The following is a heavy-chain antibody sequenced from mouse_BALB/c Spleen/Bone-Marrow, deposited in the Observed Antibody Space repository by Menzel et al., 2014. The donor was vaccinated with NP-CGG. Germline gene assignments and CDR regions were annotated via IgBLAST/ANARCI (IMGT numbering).Heavy chain of an antibody. CDR3: TRGTRYYFDY. CDR2: IYPSDSYT. J-gene: IGHJ2*01. Sequence: VQLQESGAELVRPGASVMLSCKASGYTFXSYWINWVKQRPGQGLEWIGNIYPSDSYTNYNQKFKDKATLTVDKSSSTAYMQLSSPTSEDSAVYYCTRGTRYYFDYRGQGTTLTVSS. V-gene: IGHV1-69*02. D-gene: IGHD3-3*01. CDR1: GYTFXSYW.